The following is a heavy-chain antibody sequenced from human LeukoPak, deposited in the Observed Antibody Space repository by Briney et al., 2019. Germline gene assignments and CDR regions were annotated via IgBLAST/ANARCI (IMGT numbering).Heavy chain of an antibody. V-gene: IGHV1-2*02. D-gene: IGHD3-10*01. J-gene: IGHJ5*02. CDR2: INPNSGGT. CDR3: ARVTVGGYYGSGSPGPLSDP. Sequence: ASVKVSCKASGYTFTVYYMHWVRQAPGQGLEWMGWINPNSGGTNYAQKFQGRVTMTRDTSISTAYMELSRLRSDDTAVYYCARVTVGGYYGSGSPGPLSDPWGQGTLVTVSS. CDR1: GYTFTVYY.